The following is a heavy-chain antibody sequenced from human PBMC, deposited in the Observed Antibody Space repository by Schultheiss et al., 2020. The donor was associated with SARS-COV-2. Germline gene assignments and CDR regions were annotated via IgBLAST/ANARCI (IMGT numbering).Heavy chain of an antibody. V-gene: IGHV3-33*08. J-gene: IGHJ6*03. CDR1: GFTVYNNY. Sequence: GGSLRLSCAASGFTVYNNYMSWVRQAPGKGLEWVTVKWFDDSNTYSAESVKGRFTISRDNSKNTLYLQMNSLRAEDTAVYYCARSAYSSSWQYYYYYMDVWGKGTTVTVSS. CDR2: KWFDDSNT. CDR3: ARSAYSSSWQYYYYYMDV. D-gene: IGHD6-13*01.